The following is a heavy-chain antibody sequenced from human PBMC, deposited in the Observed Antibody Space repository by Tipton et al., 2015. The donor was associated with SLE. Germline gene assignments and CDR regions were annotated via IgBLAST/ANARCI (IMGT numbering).Heavy chain of an antibody. CDR1: GGSISSGTYY. J-gene: IGHJ4*02. CDR3: ARDETYRGIDY. CDR2: IYSSGRT. D-gene: IGHD3-10*01. V-gene: IGHV4-61*02. Sequence: TLSLTCTVSGGSISSGTYYWSWIRQPAGKGLEWIGRIYSSGRTNYNPSLRSRVTISVDTSKNQFSLNLSSVTAADTAVYYCARDETYRGIDYWGQGTLVTVSS.